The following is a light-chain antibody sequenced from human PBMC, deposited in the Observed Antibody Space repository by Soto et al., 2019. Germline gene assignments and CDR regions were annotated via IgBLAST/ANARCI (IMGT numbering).Light chain of an antibody. CDR1: QTISSY. J-gene: IGKJ1*01. CDR2: AAS. Sequence: DIQMTQSPSSLSASVRDRVTITCRASQTISSYLNWYQQTPGRAPKLLIYAASSLQGGVPSRFSGSGSGTDFTLTISSLQPEDFATLYCQQTYSTPSTWTFGQGTKVDIK. V-gene: IGKV1-39*01. CDR3: QQTYSTPSTWT.